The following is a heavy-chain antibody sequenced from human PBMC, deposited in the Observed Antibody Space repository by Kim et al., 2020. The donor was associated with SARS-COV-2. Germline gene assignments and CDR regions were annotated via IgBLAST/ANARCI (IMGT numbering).Heavy chain of an antibody. Sequence: NYAQKFQGRVTINADESTSTAYMELSSLRSEDTALYYCARGPVAGNHFDYWGQGTLVTVSS. D-gene: IGHD6-19*01. V-gene: IGHV1-69*01. J-gene: IGHJ4*02. CDR3: ARGPVAGNHFDY.